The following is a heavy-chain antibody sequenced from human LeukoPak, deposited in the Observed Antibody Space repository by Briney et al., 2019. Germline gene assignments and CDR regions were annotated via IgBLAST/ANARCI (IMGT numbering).Heavy chain of an antibody. D-gene: IGHD6-13*01. V-gene: IGHV4-38-2*02. J-gene: IGHJ5*02. CDR1: GYSISSGYY. Sequence: SETLSLTCTVSGYSISSGYYWGWIRQPPGKGLEWIGSIYHSGNTYYSPSLKSRVTISVDTSKNQFSLKLSSVTTADTAVYYCARGDYSSSWYEYNWFDPWGQGTLVTVSS. CDR3: ARGDYSSSWYEYNWFDP. CDR2: IYHSGNT.